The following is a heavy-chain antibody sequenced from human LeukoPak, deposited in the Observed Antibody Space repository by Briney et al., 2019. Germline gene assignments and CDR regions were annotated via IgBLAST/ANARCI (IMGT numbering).Heavy chain of an antibody. D-gene: IGHD3/OR15-3a*01. CDR3: ARDLGLAFDI. V-gene: IGHV3-30-3*01. J-gene: IGHJ3*02. CDR1: GFTFSSYA. CDR2: ISYDGSNK. Sequence: GGSLRLSCAASGFTFSSYAMHWGRQAPGKGLEWVAVISYDGSNKYYADSVKGRFTISRDNSKNTLYLQMNSLRAEDTAVYYCARDLGLAFDIWGQGTMVTVSS.